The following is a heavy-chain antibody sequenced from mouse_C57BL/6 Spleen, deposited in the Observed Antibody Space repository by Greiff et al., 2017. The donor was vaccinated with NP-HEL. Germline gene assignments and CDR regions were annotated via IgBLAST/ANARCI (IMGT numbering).Heavy chain of an antibody. J-gene: IGHJ4*01. CDR1: GYTFTSYT. Sequence: LVESGAELARPGASVKMSCKASGYTFTSYTMHWVKQRPGQGLEWIGYINPSSGYTKYNQKFKDKATLTADKSSSTAYMQLSSLTSEDSAVYYCAIYSNYVAMDYWGQGTSVTVSS. CDR3: AIYSNYVAMDY. D-gene: IGHD2-5*01. CDR2: INPSSGYT. V-gene: IGHV1-4*01.